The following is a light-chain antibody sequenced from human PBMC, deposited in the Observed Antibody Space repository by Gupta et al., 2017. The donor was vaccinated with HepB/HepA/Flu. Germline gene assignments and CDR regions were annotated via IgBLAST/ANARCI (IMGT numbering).Light chain of an antibody. CDR1: QSVLYSSDNQNY. Sequence: IVMTQSPDSLAVSLGERATINCKSSQSVLYSSDNQNYLAWFQQKPGQPPKLLIYWASPRESGVPDRFSGSGSGTDFTLTISSLQAEDVAVYYCQQYYSSWTFGQGTKVEIK. CDR3: QQYYSSWT. J-gene: IGKJ1*01. CDR2: WAS. V-gene: IGKV4-1*01.